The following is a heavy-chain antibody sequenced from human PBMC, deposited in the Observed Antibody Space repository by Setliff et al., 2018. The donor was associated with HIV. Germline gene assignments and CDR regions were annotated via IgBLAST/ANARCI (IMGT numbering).Heavy chain of an antibody. CDR2: IHTSGSS. Sequence: PSETLSLTCTVSGGSISSGSYYWSWIRQPAGKGLEWIGHIHTSGSSSYNPSLKSRVIISLDTSKNQISLKLNSVTAADTAVYYCARDLLGSSSLDDYWGQGTLVTVSS. CDR3: ARDLLGSSSLDDY. D-gene: IGHD6-6*01. V-gene: IGHV4-61*09. CDR1: GGSISSGSYY. J-gene: IGHJ4*02.